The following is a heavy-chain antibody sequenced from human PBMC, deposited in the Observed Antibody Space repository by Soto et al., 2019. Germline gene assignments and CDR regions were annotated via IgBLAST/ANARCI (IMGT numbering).Heavy chain of an antibody. CDR1: GFTFTRHS. CDR2: ISSTTNYI. Sequence: PGGSLRLSCAASGFTFTRHSMNWVRQAPGKGLEWVSSISSTTNYIYYGDSMKGRFTISRDNAKNSLYLEMNSLRAEDTAVYYCARESEDLTSNFDYWGQGTMVTVYS. V-gene: IGHV3-21*06. J-gene: IGHJ4*02. CDR3: ARESEDLTSNFDY.